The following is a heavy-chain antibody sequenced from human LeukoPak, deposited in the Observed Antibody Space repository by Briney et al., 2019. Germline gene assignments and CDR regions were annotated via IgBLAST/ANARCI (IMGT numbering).Heavy chain of an antibody. CDR1: GYSISSGYY. Sequence: SETLSLTCAVSGYSISSGYYWGWIRQPPGKGLEWIGSIYHSGSTSYNPSLKSRVTISVDTSKNQFSLKLSSVTAADTAGYYCARPKMATNDAFDIWGQGTMVTVSS. CDR3: ARPKMATNDAFDI. J-gene: IGHJ3*02. D-gene: IGHD5-24*01. V-gene: IGHV4-38-2*01. CDR2: IYHSGST.